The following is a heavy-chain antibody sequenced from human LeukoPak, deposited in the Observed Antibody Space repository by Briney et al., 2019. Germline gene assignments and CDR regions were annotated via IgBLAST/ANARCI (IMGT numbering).Heavy chain of an antibody. CDR2: IKQDGSEN. Sequence: PGGSLRLSCAASGFTFSSYWMSWVRQAPGKGLEWVATIKQDGSENHCVDSVKGRFTVSRDNAKNSLYLQMNSLKTEDTAVYYCTTDVTMIVVVSKTPFDYWGQGTLVTVSS. D-gene: IGHD3-22*01. J-gene: IGHJ4*02. CDR3: TTDVTMIVVVSKTPFDY. CDR1: GFTFSSYW. V-gene: IGHV3-7*03.